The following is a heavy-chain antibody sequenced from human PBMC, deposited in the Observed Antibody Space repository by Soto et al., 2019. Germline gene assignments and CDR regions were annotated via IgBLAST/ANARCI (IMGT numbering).Heavy chain of an antibody. Sequence: LSLTCTVSGGSISSSSYYWGWIRQPPGKGLEWIGSIYYSGSTYYNPSLKSRVTISVDTSKNQFSLKLSSVTAADTAVYYCARRGYYGSGSYRLGSYYYYGMDVWGQGTTVTVSS. CDR3: ARRGYYGSGSYRLGSYYYYGMDV. V-gene: IGHV4-39*01. CDR1: GGSISSSSYY. J-gene: IGHJ6*02. D-gene: IGHD3-10*01. CDR2: IYYSGST.